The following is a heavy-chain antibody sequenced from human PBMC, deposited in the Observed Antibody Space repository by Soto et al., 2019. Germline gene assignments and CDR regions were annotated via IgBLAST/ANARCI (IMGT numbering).Heavy chain of an antibody. V-gene: IGHV4-31*01. Sequence: QVQLQESGPGLVKPSQTLSLTCTVSGGYISSAAYYWSCIRQHPGKGLEWIGYISHSGSTYYNPSLESLVIISVDTSKNQFSLSLTSVTAADTAVYYCAREYTYGSNFFDCWGQGALVTVSS. J-gene: IGHJ4*02. CDR3: AREYTYGSNFFDC. D-gene: IGHD2-2*02. CDR1: GGYISSAAYY. CDR2: ISHSGST.